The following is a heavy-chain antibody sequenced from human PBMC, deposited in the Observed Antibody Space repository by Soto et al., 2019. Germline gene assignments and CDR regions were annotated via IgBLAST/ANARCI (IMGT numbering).Heavy chain of an antibody. Sequence: EVQLVESGGGLVKPGGSLRLSCVASGFTFSTYSMNWVRQAPGKGLEWVSSISSTSSYIYYADSVKGRFTVSRDNAKNSLYLNMNSLRAEDTSVYYCEREYYGETYWYFDLWGRGTLVTVSS. J-gene: IGHJ2*01. D-gene: IGHD4-17*01. CDR3: EREYYGETYWYFDL. V-gene: IGHV3-21*01. CDR1: GFTFSTYS. CDR2: ISSTSSYI.